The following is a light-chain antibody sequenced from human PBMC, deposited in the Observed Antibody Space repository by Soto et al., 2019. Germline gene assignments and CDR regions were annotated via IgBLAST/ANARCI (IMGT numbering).Light chain of an antibody. Sequence: EIVMTQSPVTLSVSPGERATLSCRAGQSVSSNLAWYEQKPGQAPRLLIYGASTRATGIPARFSGSGSGTEFTLTINSLQSEDFAVYYCQQYSYWPPLTFGGGTKVDIK. CDR1: QSVSSN. CDR3: QQYSYWPPLT. V-gene: IGKV3-15*01. CDR2: GAS. J-gene: IGKJ4*01.